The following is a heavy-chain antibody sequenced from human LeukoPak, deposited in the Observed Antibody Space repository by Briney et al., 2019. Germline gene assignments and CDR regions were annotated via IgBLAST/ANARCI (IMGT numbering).Heavy chain of an antibody. D-gene: IGHD3-10*01. J-gene: IGHJ4*02. CDR1: GFTFSSYS. V-gene: IGHV3-48*04. CDR2: ISSSSTTI. Sequence: GGSLRLSCAATGFTFSSYSMNWVRQAPGKGLEWVSYISSSSTTIYYADSVKGRFTISRDNAKNTLYLQMNSLRAEDTAVYYCARDLFGLDYWGQGTLVTVSS. CDR3: ARDLFGLDY.